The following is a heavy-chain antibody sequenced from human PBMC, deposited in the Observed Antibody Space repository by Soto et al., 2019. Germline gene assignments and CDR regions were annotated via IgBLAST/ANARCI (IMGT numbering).Heavy chain of an antibody. Sequence: GGSLRLSCEVSGFTFSMYSMSWVRQSPGKGLEWVAKIPQDGVDGHYADSVKGRFTISRDNGKNSLYLQLNNLRAEDTAVYYCARDHLIMPAHDFFYASDAWGRGVTVTVSS. V-gene: IGHV3-7*03. CDR3: ARDHLIMPAHDFFYASDA. CDR1: GFTFSMYS. D-gene: IGHD2-2*01. J-gene: IGHJ6*02. CDR2: IPQDGVDG.